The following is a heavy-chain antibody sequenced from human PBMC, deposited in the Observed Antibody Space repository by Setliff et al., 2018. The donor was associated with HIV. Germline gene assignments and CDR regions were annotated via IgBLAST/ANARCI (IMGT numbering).Heavy chain of an antibody. CDR3: ARHVILWFGDHVSAFDI. J-gene: IGHJ3*02. Sequence: GGSLRLSCAASGLTFSSHGMHWVRQAPGKGLEWVAFIRYDGSNKYYADSVKGRFTISRDNSKNSLYLQMNSLRAEDTAVYYCARHVILWFGDHVSAFDIWGQGTMVTVSS. CDR2: IRYDGSNK. V-gene: IGHV3-30*02. CDR1: GLTFSSHG. D-gene: IGHD3-10*01.